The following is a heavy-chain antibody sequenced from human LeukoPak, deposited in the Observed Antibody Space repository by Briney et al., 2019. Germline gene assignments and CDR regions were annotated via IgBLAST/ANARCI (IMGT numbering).Heavy chain of an antibody. CDR3: ARGDLVTPLQGDYLDS. V-gene: IGHV3-74*01. Sequence: GGSLRLSCAPSIFTFINYWMHWVRQAPGKGLVWVSYISSDGSRTDYADSVKGRFTISRDNAKNTLYLQMNSLRAEDTAVYYCARGDLVTPLQGDYLDSWGQGTLVTVSS. D-gene: IGHD2-21*02. J-gene: IGHJ4*02. CDR2: ISSDGSRT. CDR1: IFTFINYW.